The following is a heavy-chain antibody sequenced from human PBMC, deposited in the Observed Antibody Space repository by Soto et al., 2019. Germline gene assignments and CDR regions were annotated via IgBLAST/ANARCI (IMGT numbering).Heavy chain of an antibody. J-gene: IGHJ4*02. CDR3: ARGMVATKGVDY. CDR2: IYYSGST. V-gene: IGHV4-59*01. D-gene: IGHD5-12*01. Sequence: PSETLSLTCTVSGGSISSYYWSWIRQPPGKGLEWIGYIYYSGSTNYNPSLKSRVTISVDTSKNQFSLKLSSVTAADTAVYYCARGMVATKGVDYWGQGTLVTVS. CDR1: GGSISSYY.